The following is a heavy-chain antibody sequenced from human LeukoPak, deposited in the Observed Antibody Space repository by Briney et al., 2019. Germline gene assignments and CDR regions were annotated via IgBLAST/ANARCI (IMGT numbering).Heavy chain of an antibody. CDR1: GFTCGIYW. CDR2: IKQDGSEK. Sequence: GGSLRFSCAASGFTCGIYWMSLVRQAPGKGLEWVANIKQDGSEKFYVDSVKGRFTLSRDNAKNSLFLQMNSLRAEDTAVYYCARDYYGSGWYGDYWGQGTLVTVSS. V-gene: IGHV3-7*04. CDR3: ARDYYGSGWYGDY. J-gene: IGHJ4*02. D-gene: IGHD6-19*01.